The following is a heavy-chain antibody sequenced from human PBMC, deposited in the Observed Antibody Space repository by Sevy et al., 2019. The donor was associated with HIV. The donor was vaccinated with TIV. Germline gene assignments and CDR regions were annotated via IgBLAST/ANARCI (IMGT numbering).Heavy chain of an antibody. CDR1: GFTFSSYW. CDR3: VREGLGGFSYSLDC. J-gene: IGHJ4*02. Sequence: GGSLRLSCAASGFTFSSYWMSWVRQAPGKGLEWEATMKEDGSEKSYVDSVKGRFTISRDNAKNSLYLQMNSLGVDDTALYYCVREGLGGFSYSLDCWGQGTLVTVSS. CDR2: MKEDGSEK. D-gene: IGHD5-18*01. V-gene: IGHV3-7*01.